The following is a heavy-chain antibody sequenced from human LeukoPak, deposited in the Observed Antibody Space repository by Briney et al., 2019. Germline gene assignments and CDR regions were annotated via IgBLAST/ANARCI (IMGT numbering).Heavy chain of an antibody. Sequence: PSETLSLTCTVSGDSTSNNYWSWIRQPPGKGLEWIGYIYYTGSAIYNPSLKSRVTISVDTSKNQFSLKVNSVTAADTAVYYCARRSRSANDYWGQGTLVTVSS. CDR1: GDSTSNNY. CDR2: IYYTGSA. V-gene: IGHV4-59*08. D-gene: IGHD4/OR15-4a*01. CDR3: ARRSRSANDY. J-gene: IGHJ4*02.